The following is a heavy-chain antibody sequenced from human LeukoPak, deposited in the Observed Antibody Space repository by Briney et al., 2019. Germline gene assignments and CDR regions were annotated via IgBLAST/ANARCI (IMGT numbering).Heavy chain of an antibody. CDR2: ISGTGGST. D-gene: IGHD3-22*01. Sequence: GGSLRLSCAASGFTFSSYAMSWVRQAPGKGLEWVSAISGTGGSTYYADSVKGRFTISRDNSKNTLYLQMNSLRGEDTGVYYCEKMTYYYDRRDIDYWGQGTLVTVSS. V-gene: IGHV3-23*01. CDR3: EKMTYYYDRRDIDY. J-gene: IGHJ4*02. CDR1: GFTFSSYA.